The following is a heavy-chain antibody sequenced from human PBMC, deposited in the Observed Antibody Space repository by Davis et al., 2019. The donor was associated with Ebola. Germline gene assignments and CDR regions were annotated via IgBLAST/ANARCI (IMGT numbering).Heavy chain of an antibody. J-gene: IGHJ3*02. D-gene: IGHD1-20*01. CDR3: ATLRRTITGMDDGFDI. V-gene: IGHV5-51*01. Sequence: GESLKISCQDSGNSFSSHWIGWVRQMPGKGLEWMGITFTGDSDTRYRPSFRGQVTISADKSFKTAFLQWSSLKASDTARYYCATLRRTITGMDDGFDIWGQGTMVTVSS. CDR1: GNSFSSHW. CDR2: TFTGDSDT.